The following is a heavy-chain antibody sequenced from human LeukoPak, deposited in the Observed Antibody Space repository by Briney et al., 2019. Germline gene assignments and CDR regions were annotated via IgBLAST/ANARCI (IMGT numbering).Heavy chain of an antibody. CDR2: IDPNSGGT. Sequence: ASVKVSCKASGYTFTGYYMHWVRQAPGQGLEWMGGIDPNSGGTNYAQKFQGRVTMTRDTSISTAYMEMSRLRSDDTAVYYFTRESADYYAVSGYYYIVYYFYYWSQGTLVTVSS. D-gene: IGHD3-22*01. CDR1: GYTFTGYY. V-gene: IGHV1-2*02. CDR3: TRESADYYAVSGYYYIVYYFYY. J-gene: IGHJ4*02.